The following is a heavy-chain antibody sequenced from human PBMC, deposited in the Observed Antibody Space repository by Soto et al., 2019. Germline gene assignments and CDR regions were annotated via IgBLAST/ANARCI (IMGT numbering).Heavy chain of an antibody. CDR1: GFTFSSYS. J-gene: IGHJ6*03. V-gene: IGHV3-48*01. CDR3: ARRGPVTTIYYYYYMDV. Sequence: GGSLRLSCAASGFTFSSYSMNWVRQAPGKGLEWVSYISSSSSTIYYADSVKGRFTISRDNAKNSLYLQMNSLRVEDTAVYYCARRGPVTTIYYYYYMDVWGKGTTVTVSS. D-gene: IGHD4-4*01. CDR2: ISSSSSTI.